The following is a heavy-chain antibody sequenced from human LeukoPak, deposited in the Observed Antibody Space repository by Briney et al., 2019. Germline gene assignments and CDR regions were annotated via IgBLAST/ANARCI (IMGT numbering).Heavy chain of an antibody. Sequence: GGSLRLSCAASGFTLSDFAMIWVRQPPGKGLEWVSSTFQGGGEIHYADSVRGRFTISRDNSRSTLFLQMNSLRGEDTAIYYCATYRQVMLPFEAWGQGTLVTVSS. CDR3: ATYRQVMLPFEA. D-gene: IGHD5-18*01. CDR1: GFTLSDFA. CDR2: TFQGGGEI. J-gene: IGHJ5*02. V-gene: IGHV3-23*01.